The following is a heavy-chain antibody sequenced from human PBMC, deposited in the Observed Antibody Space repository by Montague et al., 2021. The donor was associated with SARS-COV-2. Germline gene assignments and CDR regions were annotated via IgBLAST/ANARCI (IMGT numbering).Heavy chain of an antibody. Sequence: SETLSLTCTVSGGSIRTSSYYWGWIRQPPGKGLEWIGSIHYSGSTYYNPSLKSRVTISVDTSKNQFSLKLSSVTAADTAVYYCAMRGGALDAFDIWGQGTMVTVSS. D-gene: IGHD4-17*01. V-gene: IGHV4-39*01. J-gene: IGHJ3*02. CDR3: AMRGGALDAFDI. CDR2: IHYSGST. CDR1: GGSIRTSSYY.